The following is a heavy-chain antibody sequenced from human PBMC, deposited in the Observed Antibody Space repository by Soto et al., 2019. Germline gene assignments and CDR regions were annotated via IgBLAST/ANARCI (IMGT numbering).Heavy chain of an antibody. Sequence: ASVKVSCKASGYTFTSYGISWVRQAPGQGLEWMGWISAYNGNTNYAQKLQGRVTMTTDTSTSTDYMEQRSLRSDDTAMYYCARDQQQLVLYYWFDPWGQGTLVTVSS. CDR3: ARDQQQLVLYYWFDP. D-gene: IGHD6-13*01. CDR1: GYTFTSYG. CDR2: ISAYNGNT. V-gene: IGHV1-18*01. J-gene: IGHJ5*02.